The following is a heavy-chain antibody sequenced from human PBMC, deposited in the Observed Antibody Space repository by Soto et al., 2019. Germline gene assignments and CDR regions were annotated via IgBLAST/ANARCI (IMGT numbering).Heavy chain of an antibody. V-gene: IGHV3-23*01. J-gene: IGHJ6*02. CDR1: GFTFSSYA. CDR2: ISGSGGST. D-gene: IGHD3-10*01. CDR3: AKDQNGSGGYFHPYYYYYGMDV. Sequence: GGSLRLSCAASGFTFSSYAMSWVRQAPGKGLEWVSAISGSGGSTYYADSVKGRFTISRDNSKNTLYLQMNSLRAEDTAVYYCAKDQNGSGGYFHPYYYYYGMDVWGQGTTVTVSS.